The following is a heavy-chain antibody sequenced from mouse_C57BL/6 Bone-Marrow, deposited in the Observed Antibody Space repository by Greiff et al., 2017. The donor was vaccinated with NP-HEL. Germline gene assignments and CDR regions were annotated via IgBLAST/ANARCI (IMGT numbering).Heavy chain of an antibody. V-gene: IGHV5-6*02. J-gene: IGHJ1*03. CDR3: ARHGGDV. CDR2: ISSGGSYT. Sequence: EVKLVESGGDLVKPGGSLKLSCAASGFTFSSYGMSWVRQTPDKRLEWVATISSGGSYTYYPDSVKGRFTISRDHAKNTLYLQMSSLKSEDTAMYYCARHGGDVWGTGTTVTVSS. CDR1: GFTFSSYG.